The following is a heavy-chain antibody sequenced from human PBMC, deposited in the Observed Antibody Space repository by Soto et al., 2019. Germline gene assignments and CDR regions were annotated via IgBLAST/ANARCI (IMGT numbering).Heavy chain of an antibody. CDR1: GYTFTTYY. CDR2: INPGGVST. V-gene: IGHV1-46*01. CDR3: ARGGNGDNVGYWYFDL. J-gene: IGHJ2*01. D-gene: IGHD4-17*01. Sequence: QVQLVQSGAEVKKPGASVEVSCKASGYTFTTYYIHWVRHAPGQGLEWMGVINPGGVSTKYAQKFQDRVTITSDTSSITVYMDLSSLRSEDTAVYFCARGGNGDNVGYWYFDLWGRGTQVTVSP.